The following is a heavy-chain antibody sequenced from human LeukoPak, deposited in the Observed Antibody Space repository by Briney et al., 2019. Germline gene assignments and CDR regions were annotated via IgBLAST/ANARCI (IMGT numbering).Heavy chain of an antibody. CDR3: ARDLYSSSSHFRYVPYYFDY. CDR1: GFTFDDYA. V-gene: IGHV3-9*01. CDR2: ISWNSGSI. Sequence: PGGSLRLSCAASGFTFDDYAMHWVRQAPGKGLEWVSGISWNSGSIGYADSVKGRFTISRDNAKNSLYLQMNSLRAEDTAVYYCARDLYSSSSHFRYVPYYFDYWGQGTLVTVSS. J-gene: IGHJ4*02. D-gene: IGHD6-6*01.